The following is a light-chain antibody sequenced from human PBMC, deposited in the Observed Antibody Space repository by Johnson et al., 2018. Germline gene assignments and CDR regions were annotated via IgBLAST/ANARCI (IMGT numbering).Light chain of an antibody. CDR1: SSNIGNNY. J-gene: IGLJ1*01. V-gene: IGLV1-51*02. CDR3: GTWDSSLSAGNV. CDR2: ENN. Sequence: QSVLTQPPSVSAAPGQKVTISYSGSSSNIGNNYVSWYQQLPGTAPKLLIYENNKRPSGIPDRFSGSKSGTSATLGITGLQTGDAADYYCGTWDSSLSAGNVFGTGTKVTVL.